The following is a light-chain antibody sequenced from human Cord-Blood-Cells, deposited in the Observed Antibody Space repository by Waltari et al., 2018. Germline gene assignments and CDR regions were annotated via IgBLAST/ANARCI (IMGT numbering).Light chain of an antibody. CDR1: QSVLYISNNKNY. CDR2: WAS. Sequence: DIVMTQYPDSLAVSLGERATINCKSSQSVLYISNNKNYLAWYHQKPGQPPKLLIYWASTRESGVPDRFSGSGSGTDFTLTISSLQAEDVAVYYCQQYYSTPPAFGQGTKVEIK. J-gene: IGKJ1*01. V-gene: IGKV4-1*01. CDR3: QQYYSTPPA.